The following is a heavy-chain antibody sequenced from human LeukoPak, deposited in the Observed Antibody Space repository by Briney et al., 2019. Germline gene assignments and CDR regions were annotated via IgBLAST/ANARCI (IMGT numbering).Heavy chain of an antibody. V-gene: IGHV4-39*01. CDR1: GGSISSSSYY. Sequence: SETLSLTCTVSGGSISSSSYYWGWIRQPPGKWLEWIGSIYYSGSTYYNPSLKSRVTISVDTSKNQFSLKLSSVTAADTAVYYCARLGGSGSYFDYWGQGTLVTVSS. CDR3: ARLGGSGSYFDY. CDR2: IYYSGST. D-gene: IGHD3-10*01. J-gene: IGHJ4*02.